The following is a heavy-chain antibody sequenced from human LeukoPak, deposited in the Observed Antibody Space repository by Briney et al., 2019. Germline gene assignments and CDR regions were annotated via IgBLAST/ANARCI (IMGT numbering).Heavy chain of an antibody. D-gene: IGHD6-19*01. CDR2: INTGNGNT. CDR3: ARAVKYRSGPLTDLLPYYFDY. Sequence: VASVKVSCKASGYTFTSYYMHWVRQAPGQRLEWMGWINTGNGNTKYSQEFQGRVTITRDTSANTAYMELSSLRSEDMAVYYCARAVKYRSGPLTDLLPYYFDYWGQGTLVTVSS. J-gene: IGHJ4*02. CDR1: GYTFTSYY. V-gene: IGHV1-3*03.